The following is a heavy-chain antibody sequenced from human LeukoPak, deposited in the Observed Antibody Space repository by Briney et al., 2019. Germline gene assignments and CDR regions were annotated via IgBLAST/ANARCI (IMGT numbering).Heavy chain of an antibody. CDR2: ISYDGSNK. D-gene: IGHD5-12*01. CDR1: GFTFSSYG. Sequence: GGSLRLSCAASGFTFSSYGMHWVRQAPGKGLEWVAVISYDGSNKYYADSVKGRFTISRDNSKNTLYLQMNSLRAEDTAVYYCARVATISRSLDYWGQGTLVTVSS. CDR3: ARVATISRSLDY. J-gene: IGHJ4*02. V-gene: IGHV3-30*03.